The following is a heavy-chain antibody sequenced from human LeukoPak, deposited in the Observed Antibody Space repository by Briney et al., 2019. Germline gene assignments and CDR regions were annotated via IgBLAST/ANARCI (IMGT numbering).Heavy chain of an antibody. CDR2: IYYSGST. CDR3: ARLGSSSWYVRGYFDY. D-gene: IGHD6-13*01. CDR1: GGSISSYY. J-gene: IGHJ4*02. Sequence: SETLSHTCTVSGGSISSYYWSWIRQPPGKGLEWIGYIYYSGSTNYNPSLKSRVTISVDTSKNQFSLKLSSVTAADTAVYYCARLGSSSWYVRGYFDYWGQGTLVTVSS. V-gene: IGHV4-59*08.